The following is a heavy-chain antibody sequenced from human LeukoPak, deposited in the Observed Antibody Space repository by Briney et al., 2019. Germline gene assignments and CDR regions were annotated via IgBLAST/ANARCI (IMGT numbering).Heavy chain of an antibody. J-gene: IGHJ4*02. V-gene: IGHV4-59*01. CDR3: ARGQLYYDSTGYYY. CDR2: IYYTGST. CDR1: GGSISNDY. D-gene: IGHD3-22*01. Sequence: SETLSLTCTVSGGSISNDYWSWIRQPPGKGLECIGYIYYTGSTNYNPSLKSRVTISVDTSKNQFSLRLSSVTAADTAVYYCARGQLYYDSTGYYYWGQGTLVTVSS.